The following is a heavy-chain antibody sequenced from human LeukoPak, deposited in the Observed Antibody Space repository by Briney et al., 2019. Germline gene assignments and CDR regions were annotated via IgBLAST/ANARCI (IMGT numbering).Heavy chain of an antibody. CDR1: GFTVNTNY. D-gene: IGHD3-16*01. V-gene: IGHV3-23*01. CDR3: AKERGISYTYEFDY. Sequence: GGSLRLSCAASGFTVNTNYMSWVRQAPGKGLEWVSLISGSGSNTYYTDSVQGRFTISRDNSRNTLYLQMSSLRAEDTAIYYCAKERGISYTYEFDYWGQGVLVTVSS. J-gene: IGHJ4*02. CDR2: ISGSGSNT.